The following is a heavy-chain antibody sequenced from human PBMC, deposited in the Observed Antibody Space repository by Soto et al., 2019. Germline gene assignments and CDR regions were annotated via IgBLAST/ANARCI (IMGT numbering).Heavy chain of an antibody. CDR1: GGTFSGYA. Sequence: QVELVQSGAEVKKPGSSVKVSCKASGGTFSGYAISWVRQTPGQGLEWMGGIIPIFGTANYAQKFQGRVTITADESTSTAYMELSSLRSEDTAVYYCARDQRSITIFGVVSYFDYWGQGTLVTVSS. CDR2: IIPIFGTA. J-gene: IGHJ4*02. D-gene: IGHD3-3*01. V-gene: IGHV1-69*01. CDR3: ARDQRSITIFGVVSYFDY.